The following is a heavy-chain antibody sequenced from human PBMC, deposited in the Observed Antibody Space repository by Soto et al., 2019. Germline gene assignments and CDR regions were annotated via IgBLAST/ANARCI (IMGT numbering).Heavy chain of an antibody. CDR2: IYYSGST. J-gene: IGHJ4*02. CDR3: GTDEDDKFCHY. CDR1: GGSISSSSYY. D-gene: IGHD3-9*01. V-gene: IGHV4-39*07. Sequence: SETLSLTCTVSGGSISSSSYYWGWIRQPPERGLEWIGSIYYSGSTYYNPSLKGRVTISIDTSRNQFSLKLTSVTAADTGIYYCGTDEDDKFCHYWGQGTLVTVSS.